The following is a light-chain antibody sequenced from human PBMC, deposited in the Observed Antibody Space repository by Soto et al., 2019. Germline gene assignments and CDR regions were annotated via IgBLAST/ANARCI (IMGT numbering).Light chain of an antibody. CDR3: QQYGSSRYT. Sequence: EIVLTQSPGTLSLSPGETATLSCGASQSISSAYLAWYQQKLGQAPRLLSYATSSRATGVPDRFSGSGSGTDITLTSTILQPEDFAVYYCQQYGSSRYTFGEGTKLEIK. CDR1: QSISSAY. V-gene: IGKV3-20*01. J-gene: IGKJ4*01. CDR2: ATS.